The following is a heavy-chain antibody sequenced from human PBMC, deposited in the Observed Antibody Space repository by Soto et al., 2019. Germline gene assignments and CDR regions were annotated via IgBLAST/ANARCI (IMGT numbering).Heavy chain of an antibody. CDR3: AKDETRVVGWSDAFDI. J-gene: IGHJ3*02. CDR1: GFTFDDYA. V-gene: IGHV3-9*01. CDR2: ISWNSGSI. D-gene: IGHD3-3*01. Sequence: EVQLVESGGGLVQPGRSLRLSCAASGFTFDDYAMHWVRQAPGKGLEWVSGISWNSGSIGYADSVKGRFTISRDNAKNSLYVRMNSLRAEDTALYYCAKDETRVVGWSDAFDIWGQGTMVTVSS.